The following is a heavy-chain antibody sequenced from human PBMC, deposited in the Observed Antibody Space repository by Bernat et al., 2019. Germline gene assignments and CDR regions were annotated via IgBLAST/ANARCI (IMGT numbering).Heavy chain of an antibody. CDR2: IYYSGST. CDR3: ASHLGVRGPRDWYFDL. Sequence: QVQLQESGPGLVKPSETLSLTCTVSGGSISGYYWSWIRQHPGKGLEWIGYIYYSGSTYYNPSLKSRVTISVDTSKNQFSLKLSSVTAADTAVYYCASHLGVRGPRDWYFDLWGRGTLVTVSS. J-gene: IGHJ2*01. V-gene: IGHV4-59*06. D-gene: IGHD3-16*01. CDR1: GGSISGYY.